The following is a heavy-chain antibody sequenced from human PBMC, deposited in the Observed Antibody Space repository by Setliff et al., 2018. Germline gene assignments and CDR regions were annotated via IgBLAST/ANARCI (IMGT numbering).Heavy chain of an antibody. D-gene: IGHD6-13*01. CDR1: GYTFTGYY. Sequence: ASVKVSCKASGYTFTGYYMHWVRQAPGQGLEWMGWINPNSGNTGYAQKFQGRVTMTRNTSISTAYMELSSLRSEDTAVYYCARALGSSSWYRPGSYYYYGMDVWGQGTTVTVSS. V-gene: IGHV1-8*02. CDR2: INPNSGNT. J-gene: IGHJ6*02. CDR3: ARALGSSSWYRPGSYYYYGMDV.